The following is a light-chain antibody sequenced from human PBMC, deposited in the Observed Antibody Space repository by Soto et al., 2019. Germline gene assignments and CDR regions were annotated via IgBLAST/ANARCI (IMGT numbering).Light chain of an antibody. CDR2: AAS. CDR1: QGISSY. J-gene: IGKJ5*01. Sequence: DLQMTQSPSSLSASVGDRVTITCRASQGISSYLSWYQQKPGKAPKFLIYAASSLQRGVPSRFSGSGSGTDFTLTISSLQPEDFATYYCQQSYSSPITFGQGTRLEIK. CDR3: QQSYSSPIT. V-gene: IGKV1-39*01.